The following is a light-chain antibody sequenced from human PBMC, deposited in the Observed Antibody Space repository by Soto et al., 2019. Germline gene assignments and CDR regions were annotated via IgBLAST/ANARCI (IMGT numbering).Light chain of an antibody. CDR3: QSFDSSLSGV. V-gene: IGLV1-40*01. CDR2: RNN. J-gene: IGLJ3*02. Sequence: QSVLTQPPSVSGAPGQRVTISCTGSSSNVGAGYDVHWYQQLPGTALKLLIYRNNNRPSGVPDRFSGSKSGTSASLAITGLQAEDEADYYCQSFDSSLSGVFGGGTKLTVL. CDR1: SSNVGAGYD.